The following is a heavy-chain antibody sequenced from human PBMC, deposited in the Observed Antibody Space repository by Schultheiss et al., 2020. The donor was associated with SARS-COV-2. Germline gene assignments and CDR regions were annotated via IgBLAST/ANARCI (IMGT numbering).Heavy chain of an antibody. V-gene: IGHV4-61*01. D-gene: IGHD1-26*01. J-gene: IGHJ4*02. CDR1: GGSVSSNTNY. CDR3: AREGKVGATLDY. CDR2: IYYSGST. Sequence: SETLSLTCTVSGGSVSSNTNYWSWIRQPPGKGLEWIGYIYYSGSTNYNPSLKSRVTISVDTSKNQFSLKLYSVTAADTAVYYCAREGKVGATLDYWGQGTLVTVSS.